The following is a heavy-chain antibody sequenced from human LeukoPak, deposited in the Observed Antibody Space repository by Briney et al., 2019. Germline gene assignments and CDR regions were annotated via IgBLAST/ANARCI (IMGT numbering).Heavy chain of an antibody. J-gene: IGHJ3*02. D-gene: IGHD6-13*01. CDR1: GGSISSSSYY. CDR3: ARGTAAAAFDI. CDR2: IYYSGST. V-gene: IGHV4-39*01. Sequence: PSETLSLTCTVSGGSISSSSYYWGWIRQPPGKGLEWIGSIYYSGSTYYNPSLKSRVTISVDTSKNQFSLQLNSVTPEDTAVHYCARGTAAAAFDIWGQGTMVTVSS.